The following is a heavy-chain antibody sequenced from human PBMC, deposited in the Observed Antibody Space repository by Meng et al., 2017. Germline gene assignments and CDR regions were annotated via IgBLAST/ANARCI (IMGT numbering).Heavy chain of an antibody. CDR2: IYYSGST. J-gene: IGHJ1*01. Sequence: QPRPQASSPSLVTTAESMSLTCTLSGGSISRSSSYWGWIRQTPGKGLEWIGSIYYSGSTYYNPSLKSRVTISVDTSKNQFSLKLSSVTAADTAVYYCARDGIAAAGTGRSYFQHWGQGTLVTVSS. D-gene: IGHD6-13*01. V-gene: IGHV4-39*07. CDR3: ARDGIAAAGTGRSYFQH. CDR1: GGSISRSSSY.